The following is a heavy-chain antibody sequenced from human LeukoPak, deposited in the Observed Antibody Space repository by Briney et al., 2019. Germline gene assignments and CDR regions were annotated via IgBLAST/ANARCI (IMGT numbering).Heavy chain of an antibody. J-gene: IGHJ4*02. CDR3: AKGQTTVRGFFDY. V-gene: IGHV3-23*01. CDR1: GFTFNNFA. Sequence: PGGSLRLSCAASGFTFNNFAMSWVRQAPGKGLEWASVISGSGGFTYHADSVKGRFTISRDNSKNTLYLEMNTVRAEDTAVYYCAKGQTTVRGFFDYWGQGTLVTVSS. D-gene: IGHD4-17*01. CDR2: ISGSGGFT.